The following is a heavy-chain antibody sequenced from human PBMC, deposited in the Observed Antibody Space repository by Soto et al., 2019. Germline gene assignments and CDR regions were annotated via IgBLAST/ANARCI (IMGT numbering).Heavy chain of an antibody. J-gene: IGHJ5*02. CDR3: ARAIPHNFIIMVRGVIVRWFDP. CDR2: INHSGST. D-gene: IGHD3-10*01. CDR1: GGSFSGYY. V-gene: IGHV4-34*01. Sequence: PSETLSLTCAVYGGSFSGYYWSWIRQPPGKGLEWIGEINHSGSTNYNPSLKSRVTISVDTSKNQFSLKLSSVTAADTAVYYCARAIPHNFIIMVRGVIVRWFDPWGQGTLVTVSS.